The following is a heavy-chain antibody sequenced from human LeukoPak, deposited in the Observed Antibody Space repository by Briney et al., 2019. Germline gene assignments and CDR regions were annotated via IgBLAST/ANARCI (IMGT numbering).Heavy chain of an antibody. Sequence: ASVKVSCKASGYTFTSYGISWVRQAPGQGLEWMGWISAYNGNTNYAQKLQGRVTMTTDTSTSTAYMELRSLRSDDTAVYYCARDRCTNGVCQYYFDYWGQGTLVTVSS. D-gene: IGHD2-8*01. CDR1: GYTFTSYG. V-gene: IGHV1-18*01. CDR3: ARDRCTNGVCQYYFDY. CDR2: ISAYNGNT. J-gene: IGHJ4*02.